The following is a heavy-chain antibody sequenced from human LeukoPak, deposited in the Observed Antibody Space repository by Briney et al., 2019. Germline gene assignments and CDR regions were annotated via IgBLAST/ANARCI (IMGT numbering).Heavy chain of an antibody. J-gene: IGHJ4*02. CDR2: ITGSGGTT. Sequence: PGGSLRLSCAATGFTFSNYAMSWVRQAPGKGLEWVSAITGSGGTTYGADSLKGRFTISRDNSKNTLYLQMNSLRVEDTAVYYCAKAPAFWNGYYSDYWGQGTLVTVSS. CDR1: GFTFSNYA. V-gene: IGHV3-23*01. CDR3: AKAPAFWNGYYSDY. D-gene: IGHD3-3*01.